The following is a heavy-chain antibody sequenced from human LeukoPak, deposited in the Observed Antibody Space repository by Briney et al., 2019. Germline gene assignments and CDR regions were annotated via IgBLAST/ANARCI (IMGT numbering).Heavy chain of an antibody. Sequence: PSETLSLTCTVSGGSISSGDYYWSWIRQPPGKGLEWIGYIYYSGSTYYNPSLKSRVTISVDTSKNQFSLKLSSVTAADTAVYYCARDRGYCSSTSCYNWFDPWGQGTLVTLSS. CDR2: IYYSGST. CDR3: ARDRGYCSSTSCYNWFDP. CDR1: GGSISSGDYY. D-gene: IGHD2-2*01. J-gene: IGHJ5*02. V-gene: IGHV4-30-4*08.